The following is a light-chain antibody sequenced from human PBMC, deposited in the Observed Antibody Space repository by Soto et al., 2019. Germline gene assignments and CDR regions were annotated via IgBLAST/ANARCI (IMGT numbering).Light chain of an antibody. J-gene: IGLJ1*01. V-gene: IGLV2-14*01. CDR3: SSYTSSSTPYV. CDR2: DVS. CDR1: SSDVGGYNY. Sequence: QSALTQPASVSGSPGQSITISCTGTSSDVGGYNYVSWYQHHPGKAPKLMIYDVSNRPSGLSNRFSGSKSGNTASLTISGLQAEDEADYYCSSYTSSSTPYVFGTGTKVTVL.